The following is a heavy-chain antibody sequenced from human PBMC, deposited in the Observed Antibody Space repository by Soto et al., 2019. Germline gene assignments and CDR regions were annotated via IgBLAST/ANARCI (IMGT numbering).Heavy chain of an antibody. D-gene: IGHD6-6*01. J-gene: IGHJ4*02. CDR3: AHRGFIAARPGGYYFDY. CDR2: IYWDDDK. V-gene: IGHV2-5*02. CDR1: GFSLSTSGVG. Sequence: GSGPTLVKPTQTLTLTCTFSGFSLSTSGVGVGWIRQPPGKALEWLALIYWDDDKRYSPSLKSRLTITKDTSKNQVVLTMTNMDPVDTATYYCAHRGFIAARPGGYYFDYWGQGTLVTVSS.